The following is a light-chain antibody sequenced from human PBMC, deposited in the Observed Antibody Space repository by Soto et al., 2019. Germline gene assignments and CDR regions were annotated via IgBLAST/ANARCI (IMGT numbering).Light chain of an antibody. CDR3: NSYTSSSTLYV. CDR2: DVG. CDR1: SSDVGGYNY. Sequence: QSVLTQPASVSGSPGQSITISCTGTSSDVGGYNYVSWYPQHPGKAPKLMIYDVGNRPSGVSNRFSGSKSGNTASLTISGLQAEDEADYYCNSYTSSSTLYVFGTGTKVTVL. J-gene: IGLJ1*01. V-gene: IGLV2-14*01.